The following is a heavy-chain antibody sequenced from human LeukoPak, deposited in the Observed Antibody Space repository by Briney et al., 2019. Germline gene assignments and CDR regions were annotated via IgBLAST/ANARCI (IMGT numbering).Heavy chain of an antibody. J-gene: IGHJ4*02. CDR2: ISGSSSTI. V-gene: IGHV3-48*01. CDR1: GFTFSSYS. CDR3: ARDPVGTTGIYYFDY. D-gene: IGHD1-1*01. Sequence: PGGSLRLSCAASGFTFSSYSMIWVRQAPGKGLEWVSYISGSSSTIYYEDSVKGRFTISRDNAKNSLYLQMNSLRAEDTAVYYCARDPVGTTGIYYFDYWGQGTLVTVSS.